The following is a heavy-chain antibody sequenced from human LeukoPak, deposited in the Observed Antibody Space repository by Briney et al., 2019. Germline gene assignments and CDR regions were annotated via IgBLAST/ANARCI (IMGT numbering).Heavy chain of an antibody. V-gene: IGHV3-30-3*01. D-gene: IGHD1-14*01. CDR3: ARDRRYIRGYYYGMDV. CDR2: ISYDGSNK. J-gene: IGHJ6*02. CDR1: GFTFSSYA. Sequence: GGSLRLSCAASGFTFSSYAMHWVRQAPGKGLEWVAVISYDGSNKYYADSVKGRFTISRDNSKNTLYLQMNSLRAEDTAVYYCARDRRYIRGYYYGMDVWGQGTTVTVSS.